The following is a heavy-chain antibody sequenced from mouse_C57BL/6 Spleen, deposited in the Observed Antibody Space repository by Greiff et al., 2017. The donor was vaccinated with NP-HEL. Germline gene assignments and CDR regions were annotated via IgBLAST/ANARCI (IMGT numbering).Heavy chain of an antibody. J-gene: IGHJ1*03. V-gene: IGHV1-82*01. CDR2: IYPGDGDT. CDR1: GYAFSSSW. D-gene: IGHD2-3*01. Sequence: VQLQQSGPELVKPGASVKISCKASGYAFSSSWMNWVKQRPGKGLEWIGRIYPGDGDTNYNGKFKGKATLTADKSSSTAYMQLSSLTSEDSAVYFCARNRDGYYGYFDVWGTGTTVTVSS. CDR3: ARNRDGYYGYFDV.